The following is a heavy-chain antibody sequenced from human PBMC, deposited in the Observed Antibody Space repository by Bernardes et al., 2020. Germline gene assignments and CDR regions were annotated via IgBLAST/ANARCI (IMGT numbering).Heavy chain of an antibody. CDR2: MHYSGIP. Sequence: SETLSLTCSVSGGSISGYYWTWIRQPPGKGLEWIGYMHYSGIPNYNPSLKSRVTMSLDPSKNHFSLRLSSVTAADTAVYYCARGGKGDFSGYVLWFDPWGQGTLVTVSS. D-gene: IGHD5-12*01. V-gene: IGHV4-59*01. CDR3: ARGGKGDFSGYVLWFDP. J-gene: IGHJ5*02. CDR1: GGSISGYY.